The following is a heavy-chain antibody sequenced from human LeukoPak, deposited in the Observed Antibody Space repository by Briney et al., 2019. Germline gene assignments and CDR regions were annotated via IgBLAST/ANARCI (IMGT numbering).Heavy chain of an antibody. J-gene: IGHJ5*02. CDR2: INHSGSA. Sequence: SETLSLTCAVYGGSFSGYYWSWIRQPPGKGLEWIGEINHSGSANYNPSLKSRVTISVDTSKNQFSLKLSSVTAADTAVYYCARGGYSYGFDPWGQGTLVTVSS. V-gene: IGHV4-34*01. D-gene: IGHD5-18*01. CDR3: ARGGYSYGFDP. CDR1: GGSFSGYY.